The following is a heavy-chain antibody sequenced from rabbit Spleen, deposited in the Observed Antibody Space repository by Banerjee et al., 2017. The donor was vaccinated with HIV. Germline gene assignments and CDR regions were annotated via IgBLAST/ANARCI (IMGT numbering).Heavy chain of an antibody. CDR3: ARATDNNYWISRLDL. D-gene: IGHD8-1*01. J-gene: IGHJ3*01. CDR1: GFSFSSNC. Sequence: LEEYGGGLVKPGGTPTLTTTASGFSFSSNCICWVRQAPGKGLEWIACIDTNDGDTDYANWPKGRFTISKTSSTTVTLQMTSLTAADTATYFCARATDNNYWISRLDLWGPGTLVTVS. CDR2: IDTNDGDT. V-gene: IGHV1S45*01.